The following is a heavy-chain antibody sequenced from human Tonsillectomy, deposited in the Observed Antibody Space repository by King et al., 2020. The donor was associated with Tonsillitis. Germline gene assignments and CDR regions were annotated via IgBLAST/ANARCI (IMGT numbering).Heavy chain of an antibody. V-gene: IGHV3-11*01. CDR3: ARDLHWGNGDYGAHYYYDMDV. CDR2: ISSSGSTI. Sequence: VQLVESGGGLVKPGGSLRLSCAASGFTFSDYYMSWIRQAPGKGLEWVSYISSSGSTIYYADSVKGRFTISRDNAKNSLYLQMNSLRAEDTAVYYCARDLHWGNGDYGAHYYYDMDVWGQGTTVTVSS. D-gene: IGHD4-17*01. CDR1: GFTFSDYY. J-gene: IGHJ6*02.